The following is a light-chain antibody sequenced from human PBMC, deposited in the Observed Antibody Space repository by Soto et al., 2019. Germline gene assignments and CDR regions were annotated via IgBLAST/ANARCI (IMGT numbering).Light chain of an antibody. CDR3: HQYDSSSWT. CDR2: GAS. J-gene: IGKJ1*01. Sequence: EIVLTQSPGTLSLSPGERATVFCRASQGVDSSYLAWFQQKPGQAPRLLIYGASRRATGVPDRFSGSGSGTDFTLTITRLEPEDFAVYYCHQYDSSSWTFGQGTKVET. CDR1: QGVDSSY. V-gene: IGKV3-20*01.